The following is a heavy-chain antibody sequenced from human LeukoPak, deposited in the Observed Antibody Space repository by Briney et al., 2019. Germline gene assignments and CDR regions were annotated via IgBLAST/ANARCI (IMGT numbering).Heavy chain of an antibody. D-gene: IGHD3-3*01. CDR2: MNPNSGNT. V-gene: IGHV1-8*01. Sequence: ASVKVSCKASGYTFTSYDINWVRQATGHGLEWMGWMNPNSGNTGYAQKFQGRVTMTRNTSISTAYMELSSLRSEDTAVYYCARGNEYDFWSGYHYWGQGTLVTVSS. CDR3: ARGNEYDFWSGYHY. J-gene: IGHJ4*02. CDR1: GYTFTSYD.